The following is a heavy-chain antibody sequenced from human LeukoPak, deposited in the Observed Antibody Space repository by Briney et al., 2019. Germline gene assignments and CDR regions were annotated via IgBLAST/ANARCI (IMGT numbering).Heavy chain of an antibody. D-gene: IGHD6-13*01. CDR3: ARYSSSWPNYYYYGMDV. J-gene: IGHJ6*02. CDR1: GGSISSRSYY. CDR2: IYYSGST. Sequence: SETLSLTCTVSGGSISSRSYYWGWIRQPPGKGLEWIGSIYYSGSTYYNPSLKSRVTISVDTSKNQFSLKLSSVTAADTAVYYCARYSSSWPNYYYYGMDVWGQGTTVAVSS. V-gene: IGHV4-39*07.